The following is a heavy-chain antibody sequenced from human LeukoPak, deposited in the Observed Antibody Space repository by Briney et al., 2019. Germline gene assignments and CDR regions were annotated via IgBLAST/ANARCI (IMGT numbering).Heavy chain of an antibody. CDR2: ISAYNGNT. V-gene: IGHV1-18*01. J-gene: IGHJ4*02. Sequence: ASVKVSCKASGYSLINYGLIGVRQAPGQGLEWMGWISAYNGNTSYAQKVQGRVTMTTDTSTNTAYMELRSLRSDDTAVYYCARVGSSFNFDYWGQGTLVSVS. CDR1: GYSLINYG. CDR3: ARVGSSFNFDY. D-gene: IGHD6-6*01.